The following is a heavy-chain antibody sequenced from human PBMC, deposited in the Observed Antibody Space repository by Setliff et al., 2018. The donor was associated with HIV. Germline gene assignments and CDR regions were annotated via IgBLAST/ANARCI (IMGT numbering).Heavy chain of an antibody. CDR2: ISYDGSNK. V-gene: IGHV3-30*03. Sequence: LRLSCAASGFSFGSYWMGWVRQAPGKGLEWVAVISYDGSNKYYADSVQGRFTISRDNSKNSLYLQMNSLRVEDTAVYYCARDYLYYNLYNGSPVYGMDVWGQGTTVTVS. D-gene: IGHD3-3*01. CDR1: GFSFGSYW. CDR3: ARDYLYYNLYNGSPVYGMDV. J-gene: IGHJ6*02.